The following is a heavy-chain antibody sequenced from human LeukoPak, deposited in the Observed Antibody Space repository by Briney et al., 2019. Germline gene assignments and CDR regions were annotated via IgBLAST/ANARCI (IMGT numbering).Heavy chain of an antibody. CDR1: GFSVSRNY. J-gene: IGHJ6*03. CDR2: ISSSSSYI. D-gene: IGHD3-16*01. Sequence: AGGSLRLSCAASGFSVSRNYMNWVRQAPGKGLEWVSSISSSSSYIYYADSVKGRFTISRDNAKNSLYLQMNSLRAEDTAVYYCAKFYYDYVWGSWNYYYYMDVWGKGTTVTVSS. CDR3: AKFYYDYVWGSWNYYYYMDV. V-gene: IGHV3-21*01.